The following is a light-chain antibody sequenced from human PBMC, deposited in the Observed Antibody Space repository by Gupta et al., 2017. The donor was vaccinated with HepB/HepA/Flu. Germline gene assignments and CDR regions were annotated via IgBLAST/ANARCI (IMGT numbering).Light chain of an antibody. CDR1: ITDVGGYNY. Sequence: QSALPQPPSASGSPGQSVTISCTGTITDVGGYNYVSWYQQHPGKAPTLLIYEVRKRPEGVSYRFSGSKSGNTASLTVSELQADDEDDYYCSADAGSYNYVFGTGTKVTVL. J-gene: IGLJ1*01. CDR3: SADAGSYNYV. V-gene: IGLV2-8*01. CDR2: EVR.